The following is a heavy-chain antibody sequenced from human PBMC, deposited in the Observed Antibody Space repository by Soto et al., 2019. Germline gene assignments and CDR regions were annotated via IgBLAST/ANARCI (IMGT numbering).Heavy chain of an antibody. V-gene: IGHV1-2*04. CDR1: GYTFTGYY. Sequence: ASVKVGCKSSGYTFTGYYMHWVRQAPGQGLEWMGWINPNSGGTNYAQKFQGWVTMTRDTSISTAYMELSRLRSDDTAVYYCARANCSSTSCYPYYFDYWGQGTLVTLSS. CDR2: INPNSGGT. D-gene: IGHD2-2*01. J-gene: IGHJ4*02. CDR3: ARANCSSTSCYPYYFDY.